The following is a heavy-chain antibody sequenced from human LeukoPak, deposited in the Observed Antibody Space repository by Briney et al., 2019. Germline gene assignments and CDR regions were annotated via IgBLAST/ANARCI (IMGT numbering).Heavy chain of an antibody. D-gene: IGHD3-22*01. CDR1: GFTFSSYS. J-gene: IGHJ4*02. CDR2: ISGSGGST. Sequence: PGGSLRLSCAASGFTFSSYSMNWVRQAPGKGLEWVSAISGSGGSTYYADSVKGRFTISRDNSKNTLYLQMNSLRAEDTAVYYCAKRYYYDSSGYDPSPKYYFDYWGQGTLVTVSS. CDR3: AKRYYYDSSGYDPSPKYYFDY. V-gene: IGHV3-23*01.